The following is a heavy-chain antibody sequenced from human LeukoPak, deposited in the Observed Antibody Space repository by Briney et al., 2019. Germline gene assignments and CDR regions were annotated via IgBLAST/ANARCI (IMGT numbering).Heavy chain of an antibody. CDR3: ARGSGRFLEWLEYYYYGMDV. CDR1: GYTFTSYG. J-gene: IGHJ6*02. D-gene: IGHD3-3*01. CDR2: ISAYNGNT. Sequence: ASVKVSCKASGYTFTSYGIGWVRRAPGQGLEWMGWISAYNGNTNYAQKLQGRVTMTTDTSTSTAYMELRSLRSDDTAVYYCARGSGRFLEWLEYYYYGMDVWGQGTTVTVSS. V-gene: IGHV1-18*01.